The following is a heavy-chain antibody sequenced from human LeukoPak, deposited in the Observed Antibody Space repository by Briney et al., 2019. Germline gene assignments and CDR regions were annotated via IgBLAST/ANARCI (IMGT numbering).Heavy chain of an antibody. CDR1: GFSVGANF. V-gene: IGHV3-66*01. CDR3: ARDRGYYDRSGYFYDSN. CDR2: IYSGGAT. D-gene: IGHD3-22*01. J-gene: IGHJ4*02. Sequence: PGGSLRLSCAASGFSVGANFMSWVRQAPGKGPEWLSMIYSGGATYYADSVKGRFTISRDILKNTLFLQMNSLRAEDTAVYYCARDRGYYDRSGYFYDSNWGQGTLVTVSS.